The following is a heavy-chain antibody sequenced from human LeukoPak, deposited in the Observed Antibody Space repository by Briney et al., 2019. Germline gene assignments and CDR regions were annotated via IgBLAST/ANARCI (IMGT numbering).Heavy chain of an antibody. CDR3: VRGSTLRHYQY. D-gene: IGHD3-16*01. Sequence: PGGSLRLSCAASGFTFSNYAMSWIRRPPGKGLEWIGSIYYSGSTYYNPSLKSRVTVSVDTSKNQFSLNLSSVTAADTAVYYCVRGSTLRHYQYWGQGTLVTVSS. CDR1: GFTFSNYA. V-gene: IGHV4-39*01. CDR2: IYYSGST. J-gene: IGHJ4*02.